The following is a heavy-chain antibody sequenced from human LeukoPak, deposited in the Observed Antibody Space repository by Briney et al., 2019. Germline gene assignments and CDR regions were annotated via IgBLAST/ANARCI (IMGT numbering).Heavy chain of an antibody. CDR2: ISYDGSNK. Sequence: PGRSLRLSCAASGFTFSSYGMHWVRQAPGKGLEWVAVISYDGSNKYYADSVKGRFTISRDNSKNTLYLQMNSLRAEDTAVYYCAKDLEGATGYWGQGTLVTVSS. D-gene: IGHD1-26*01. CDR3: AKDLEGATGY. V-gene: IGHV3-30*18. CDR1: GFTFSSYG. J-gene: IGHJ4*02.